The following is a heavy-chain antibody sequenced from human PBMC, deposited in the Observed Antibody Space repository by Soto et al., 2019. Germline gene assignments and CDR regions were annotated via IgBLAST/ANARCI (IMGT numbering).Heavy chain of an antibody. D-gene: IGHD6-6*01. J-gene: IGHJ4*02. CDR2: VHDTGTT. V-gene: IGHV4-39*01. Sequence: QLQLQESGPGLVKPSETLSLTCAVSGGSVSSGGNYWGWIRQSPGKGLEWIGRVHDTGTTHYNPSLTSRVTISVDPSKNQFSLNVNSVTAADTAVYYCARGLSSPSAAGVWGQGTLVTVSS. CDR1: GGSVSSGGNY. CDR3: ARGLSSPSAAGV.